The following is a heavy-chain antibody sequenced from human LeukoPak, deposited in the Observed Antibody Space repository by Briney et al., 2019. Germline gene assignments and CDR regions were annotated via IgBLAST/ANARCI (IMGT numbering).Heavy chain of an antibody. D-gene: IGHD2-2*01. CDR3: ARDRVVPAADTFDH. CDR1: GGSFSSGSYY. V-gene: IGHV4-61*02. CDR2: IYTSGRT. Sequence: SQTLSLTCTVSGGSFSSGSYYWSWIRPPAGKGLEWLGRIYTSGRTNYNPSLKIRVTISVDTSKNQFSLKLSSVTAADTAVYYCARDRVVPAADTFDHWGQGTLVTVSS. J-gene: IGHJ5*02.